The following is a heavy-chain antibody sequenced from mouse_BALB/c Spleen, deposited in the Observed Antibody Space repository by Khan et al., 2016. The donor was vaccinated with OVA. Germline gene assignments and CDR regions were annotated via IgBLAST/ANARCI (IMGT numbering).Heavy chain of an antibody. CDR3: ARLEDI. CDR1: GFSLTSYG. J-gene: IGHJ2*01. D-gene: IGHD1-3*01. V-gene: IGHV2-9*02. Sequence: QVQLQQSGPGLVAPSQSLSITCPVSGFSLTSYGVNWVRQPPGKGLAWLGVIWAGGSTNYNSALMSSISIRKDQSKSQVISNMTRMQTDDTAMYYCARLEDIWCQVTTLTVSS. CDR2: IWAGGST.